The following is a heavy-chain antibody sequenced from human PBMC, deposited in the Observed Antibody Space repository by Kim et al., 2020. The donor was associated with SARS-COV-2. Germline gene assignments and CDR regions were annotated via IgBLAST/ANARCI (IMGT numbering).Heavy chain of an antibody. D-gene: IGHD3-3*01. CDR2: IYYSGST. CDR3: ARTHHRLYDFWSGGWFDP. Sequence: SETLSLTCTVSGGSISSGGYYWSWIRQHPGKGLEWIGYIYYSGSTYYNPSLKSRVTISVDTSKNQFSLKLSSVTAADTAVYYCARTHHRLYDFWSGGWFDPWGQGTLVTVSS. V-gene: IGHV4-31*03. CDR1: GGSISSGGYY. J-gene: IGHJ5*02.